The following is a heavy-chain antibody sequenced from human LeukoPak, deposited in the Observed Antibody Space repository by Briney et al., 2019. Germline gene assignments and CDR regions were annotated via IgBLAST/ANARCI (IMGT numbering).Heavy chain of an antibody. Sequence: GGSLRLSCAASGFTFSSYSMHWVRQAPGKGLEWVAVISYDGSNKYYAHSAKGRFTISRDNSKNTLYMQMNSLRAEDKAVYYCGGDYGSGNDVDYWGQGTLVTVSS. CDR1: GFTFSSYS. V-gene: IGHV3-30-3*01. CDR2: ISYDGSNK. J-gene: IGHJ4*02. D-gene: IGHD3-10*01. CDR3: GGDYGSGNDVDY.